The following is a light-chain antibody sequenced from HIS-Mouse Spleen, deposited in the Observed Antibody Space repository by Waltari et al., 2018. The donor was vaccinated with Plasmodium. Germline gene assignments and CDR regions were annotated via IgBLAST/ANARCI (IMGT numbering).Light chain of an antibody. V-gene: IGKV4-1*01. CDR3: QQYYSTPYT. CDR2: WAS. CDR1: QSVLYSSTNKNY. J-gene: IGKJ2*01. Sequence: DIVMTQSPDSLAVSLGERATINCKSSQSVLYSSTNKNYLAWYQQKPGQPPKLLIYWASTRESGVPDRFSGSGSGTDFTLTISSLQAEDVAVYYCQQYYSTPYTFGQGTKL.